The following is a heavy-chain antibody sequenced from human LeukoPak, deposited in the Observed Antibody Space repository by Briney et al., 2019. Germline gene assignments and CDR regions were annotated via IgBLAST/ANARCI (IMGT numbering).Heavy chain of an antibody. V-gene: IGHV1-69*13. D-gene: IGHD5-12*01. CDR1: GGTFSSYA. CDR3: ARDHGGYSGYVHY. J-gene: IGHJ4*02. Sequence: SVKVSCKASGGTFSSYAISWVRQAPGQGLEWMGGIIPIFGTANYAQTFQGRVTITAHEPTSTAYMELSSLRSEDTAVYYCARDHGGYSGYVHYWGQGTLVTVSS. CDR2: IIPIFGTA.